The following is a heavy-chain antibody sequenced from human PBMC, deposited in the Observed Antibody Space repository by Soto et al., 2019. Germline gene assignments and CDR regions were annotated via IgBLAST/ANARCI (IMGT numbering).Heavy chain of an antibody. CDR2: ISAYNGNT. D-gene: IGHD5-18*01. Sequence: ASVKVSCKASGYTFTSYGISWVRQAPGQGLEWMGGISAYNGNTNYAQNLQGRVTMTTDTYTSTAYMALRSLRSDDTAVYYCARDREMWIQPWGYYGMDVGGQGTTVTVSS. J-gene: IGHJ6*02. V-gene: IGHV1-18*01. CDR1: GYTFTSYG. CDR3: ARDREMWIQPWGYYGMDV.